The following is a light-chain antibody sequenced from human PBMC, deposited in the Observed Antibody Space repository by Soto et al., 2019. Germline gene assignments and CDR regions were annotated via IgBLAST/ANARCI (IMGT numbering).Light chain of an antibody. CDR3: CSYASSSVYVL. Sequence: QSALTQPASVSGSPGQSITISCTGSSGDVGSYNLVSWYQHYPGKAPKLMIYEDTKRPSGVSGRFSGSKSGNTASLTIHGLQAEDEADYYCCSYASSSVYVLFGGGTKLTVL. J-gene: IGLJ2*01. CDR1: SGDVGSYNL. V-gene: IGLV2-23*01. CDR2: EDT.